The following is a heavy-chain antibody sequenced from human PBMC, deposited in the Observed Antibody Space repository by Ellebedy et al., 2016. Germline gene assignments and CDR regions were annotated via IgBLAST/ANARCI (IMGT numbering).Heavy chain of an antibody. CDR1: GFTFSSYG. V-gene: IGHV3-30*18. CDR3: AKDIFPGGTATIPYYYYGMDV. CDR2: ISYDGSNK. J-gene: IGHJ6*02. D-gene: IGHD4-17*01. Sequence: GESLKISXAASGFTFSSYGMHWVRQAPGKGLEWVAVISYDGSNKYYADSVKGRFTISRDNSKNTLYLQMNSLRAEDTAVYYCAKDIFPGGTATIPYYYYGMDVWGQGTTVTVSS.